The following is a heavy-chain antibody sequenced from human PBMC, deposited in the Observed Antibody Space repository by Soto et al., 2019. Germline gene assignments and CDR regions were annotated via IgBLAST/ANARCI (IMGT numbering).Heavy chain of an antibody. Sequence: GGSLRLSCAASGFTFSSYAMSWVRQAPGKGLEWVSAISGSGGSTYYADSVKGRFTISRDNSKNTLYLKMNSLRAEDTAVYYCAKGIVDYYDSSGYFGYWGQGTLVTVSS. D-gene: IGHD3-22*01. CDR3: AKGIVDYYDSSGYFGY. CDR2: ISGSGGST. V-gene: IGHV3-23*01. J-gene: IGHJ4*02. CDR1: GFTFSSYA.